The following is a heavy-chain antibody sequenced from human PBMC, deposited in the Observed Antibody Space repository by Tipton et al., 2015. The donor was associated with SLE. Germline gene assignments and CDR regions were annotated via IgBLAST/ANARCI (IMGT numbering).Heavy chain of an antibody. CDR3: ARRRYMDV. CDR1: DGSFSGYY. V-gene: IGHV4-34*01. J-gene: IGHJ6*04. Sequence: TLSLTCAVYDGSFSGYYWSWIRQPPGKGLEWIGEINHSGGTNYNPPLKSRVTISVDTSKNQFSLKLSSVTAADTAVYYCARRRYMDVWGKGTTVTVSS. CDR2: INHSGGT.